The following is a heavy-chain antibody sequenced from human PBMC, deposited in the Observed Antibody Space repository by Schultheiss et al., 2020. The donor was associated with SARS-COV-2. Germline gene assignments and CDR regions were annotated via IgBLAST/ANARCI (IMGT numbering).Heavy chain of an antibody. D-gene: IGHD3-10*01. CDR3: TTDRVVQVVIINNWFDP. CDR1: GFTFSNAW. CDR2: IKSKTDGGTT. J-gene: IGHJ5*02. Sequence: GGSLRLSCAASGFTFSNAWMNWVRQAPGKGLEWVGRIKSKTDGGTTDYAAPVKGRFTISRDDSKNTLYLQMNSLKTEDTAVYYCTTDRVVQVVIINNWFDPWGQGTLVTVSS. V-gene: IGHV3-15*07.